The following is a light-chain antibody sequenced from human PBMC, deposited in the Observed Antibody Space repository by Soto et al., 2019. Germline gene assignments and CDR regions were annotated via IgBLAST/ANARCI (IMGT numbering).Light chain of an antibody. Sequence: DIQLTQSPSSLSASLGERVTITCRASQSITSFLNWYQQKPGKAPNLLIYAASSLQSGVPSRFSGSGSGTEFTLTISSLQPDDFATYYCQHYNSYSEAFGQGTKVDIK. J-gene: IGKJ1*01. CDR1: QSITSF. CDR3: QHYNSYSEA. CDR2: AAS. V-gene: IGKV1-5*01.